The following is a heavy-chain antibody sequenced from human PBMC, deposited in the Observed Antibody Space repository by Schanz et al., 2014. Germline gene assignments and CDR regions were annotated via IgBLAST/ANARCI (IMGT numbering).Heavy chain of an antibody. J-gene: IGHJ6*03. CDR1: GFTFSTYY. CDR2: ISSSSSYI. Sequence: EVQLVESGGGLVKPGGSLRLSCAASGFTFSTYYMHWVRQAPGKGLEWVTSISSSSSYISYADSVKGRFTSSRDNAKNSLYLQMNSLRAEDTAVYYCARPSDSSWYMAVWGKGTTVTVSS. CDR3: ARPSDSSWYMAV. V-gene: IGHV3-21*02. D-gene: IGHD2-21*02.